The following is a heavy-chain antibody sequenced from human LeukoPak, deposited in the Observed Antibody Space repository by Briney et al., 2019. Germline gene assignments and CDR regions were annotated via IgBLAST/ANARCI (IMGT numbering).Heavy chain of an antibody. V-gene: IGHV4-34*01. CDR1: GGSFSGYY. Sequence: SETLSLTCAVYGGSFSGYYWSWIRQPPGKGLEWIGEINHSGSTNYNPSLKSRVTISVDTSKNQFSLKLSSVTAADTAVYYCASPFDNFDYWGQGTLVTVSS. CDR2: INHSGST. D-gene: IGHD3-9*01. J-gene: IGHJ4*02. CDR3: ASPFDNFDY.